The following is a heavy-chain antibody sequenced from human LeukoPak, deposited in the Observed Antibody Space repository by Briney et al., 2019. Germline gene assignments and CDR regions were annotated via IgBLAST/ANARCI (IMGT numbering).Heavy chain of an antibody. D-gene: IGHD6-6*01. J-gene: IGHJ4*02. CDR1: GYTFTNYD. CDR3: AREPIISSSIDYFDY. CDR2: MNPNSGNT. V-gene: IGHV1-8*01. Sequence: GASVKVSCEASGYTFTNYDINWVRQAPGQGLEWMGWMNPNSGNTGYEQKFQGRVTMTRNTFISTAYMELSSLSSEDTAVYYCAREPIISSSIDYFDYRGQGTLVTVSS.